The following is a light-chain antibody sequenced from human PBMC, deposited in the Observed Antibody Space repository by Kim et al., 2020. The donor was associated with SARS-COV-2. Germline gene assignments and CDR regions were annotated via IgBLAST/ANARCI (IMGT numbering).Light chain of an antibody. V-gene: IGKV3-15*01. Sequence: EIVMTQSPATMSMSPGEGATLSCRASQSVSSDLAWYQQRPGQAPRLLIYGASTRATGIPARFTGSGSGTEFTLTISSLQSEDFAIYYCQQYNNWPMYTFGQGTKLEI. CDR2: GAS. CDR3: QQYNNWPMYT. J-gene: IGKJ2*01. CDR1: QSVSSD.